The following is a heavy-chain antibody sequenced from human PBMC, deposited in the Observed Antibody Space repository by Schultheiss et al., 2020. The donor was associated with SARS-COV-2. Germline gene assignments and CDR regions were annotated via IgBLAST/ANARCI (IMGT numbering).Heavy chain of an antibody. CDR1: GGSISSSSYY. Sequence: SETLSLTCTVSGGSISSSSYYWSWIRQPPGKGLEWIGYIYYSGSTNYNPSLKSRVTISVDTSKNQFSLKLSSVTAADTAVYYCARPYYYDSSGYYDPYYFDYWGQGTLVTVSS. CDR2: IYYSGST. D-gene: IGHD3-22*01. J-gene: IGHJ4*02. V-gene: IGHV4-61*01. CDR3: ARPYYYDSSGYYDPYYFDY.